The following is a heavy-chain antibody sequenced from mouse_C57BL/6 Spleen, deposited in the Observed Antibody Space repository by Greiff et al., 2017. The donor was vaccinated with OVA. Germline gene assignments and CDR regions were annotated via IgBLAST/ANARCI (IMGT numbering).Heavy chain of an antibody. Sequence: VQLKESGEGLVKPGGSLKLSCAASGFTFSSYAMSWVRQTPEKRLEWVAYISSGGDYIYYADTVKGRFTISRDNARNTLYLQMSSLKSEDTAMYYCTRDGSMVTREYYFDYWGQGTTLTVSS. D-gene: IGHD2-2*01. J-gene: IGHJ2*01. CDR2: ISSGGDYI. CDR3: TRDGSMVTREYYFDY. V-gene: IGHV5-9-1*02. CDR1: GFTFSSYA.